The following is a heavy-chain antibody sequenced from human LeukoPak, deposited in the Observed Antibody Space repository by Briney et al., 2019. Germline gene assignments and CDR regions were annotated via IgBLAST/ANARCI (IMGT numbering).Heavy chain of an antibody. CDR1: GFTFSNAW. V-gene: IGHV3-15*01. J-gene: IGHJ4*02. D-gene: IGHD3-9*01. CDR3: TTDLEDYDILTGIGYFDY. Sequence: GGSLRLSCAASGFTFSNAWMSWVRQAPGKGLEWVGRIKSKTDGGTTDYAAPVKGRFTISRDDSKNTLYLQMNSLKTEDTAVYYCTTDLEDYDILTGIGYFDYWGQGTLVTVSS. CDR2: IKSKTDGGTT.